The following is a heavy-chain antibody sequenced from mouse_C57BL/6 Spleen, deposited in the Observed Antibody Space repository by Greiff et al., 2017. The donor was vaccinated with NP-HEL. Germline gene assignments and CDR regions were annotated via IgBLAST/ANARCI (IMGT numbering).Heavy chain of an antibody. CDR1: GYTFTSYW. D-gene: IGHD1-1*01. Sequence: VQLQQSGAELVRPGTSVKLSCKASGYTFTSYWMHWVKQRPGQGLEWIGVIDPSDSYTNYNQKFKGKATLTVDTSSSTAYMQLSSLTSEDSAVYYCASAPYYYGSEGFAYWGQGTLVTVSA. CDR3: ASAPYYYGSEGFAY. CDR2: IDPSDSYT. V-gene: IGHV1-59*01. J-gene: IGHJ3*01.